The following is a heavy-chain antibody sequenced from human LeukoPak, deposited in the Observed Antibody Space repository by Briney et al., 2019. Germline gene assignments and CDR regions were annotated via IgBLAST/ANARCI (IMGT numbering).Heavy chain of an antibody. Sequence: PSETQSLTCTVSGGSISSGGYYWSWIRQHPGKGLEWIGYIYYSGSTYYNPSLKSRVTISVDTSKNQFSLKLSSVTAADTAVYYCARVRVVPAAIATYYFDYWGQETLVTVSS. CDR3: ARVRVVPAAIATYYFDY. J-gene: IGHJ4*02. CDR1: GGSISSGGYY. CDR2: IYYSGST. D-gene: IGHD2-2*02. V-gene: IGHV4-31*03.